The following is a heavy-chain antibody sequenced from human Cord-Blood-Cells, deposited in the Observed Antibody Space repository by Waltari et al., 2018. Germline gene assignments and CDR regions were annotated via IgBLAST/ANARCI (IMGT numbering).Heavy chain of an antibody. V-gene: IGHV3-7*01. Sequence: EVQLVESGGGLVQPGGSLRLSCAASGFPFSSYWMSWVRQGPGKGLEWVANIKQDGSEKYYVDSVKGRFTISRDNAKNSLYLQMNSLRAEDTAVYYCARGPIDYWGQGTLVTVSS. CDR2: IKQDGSEK. J-gene: IGHJ4*02. CDR3: ARGPIDY. CDR1: GFPFSSYW.